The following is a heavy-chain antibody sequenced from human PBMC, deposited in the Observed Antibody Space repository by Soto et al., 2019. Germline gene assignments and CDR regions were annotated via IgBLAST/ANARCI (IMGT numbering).Heavy chain of an antibody. CDR3: ARDGAVAGRGMDV. V-gene: IGHV1-18*01. J-gene: IGHJ6*02. CDR2: ISAYNGNT. D-gene: IGHD6-19*01. Sequence: QDQLVQSGAEVKKPGASVKVSCKASGYTFSSHDISWVRQAPGQGLEWMGWISAYNGNTNYAQKLQGRVTMTTDTSTSTAYRELRSLRSDDTAVYYCARDGAVAGRGMDVWGQGTTVTVSS. CDR1: GYTFSSHD.